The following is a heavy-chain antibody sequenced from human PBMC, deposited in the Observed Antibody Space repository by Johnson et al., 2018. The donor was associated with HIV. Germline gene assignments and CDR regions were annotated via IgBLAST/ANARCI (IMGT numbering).Heavy chain of an antibody. J-gene: IGHJ3*02. CDR2: INWNGGST. CDR1: GFTFSDYG. Sequence: VQLVESGGGVVRPGGSLRLSCAASGFTFSDYGMHWVLQAPGKGLEWVSGINWNGGSTGYADSVTGRFTISRDNAKNSLDMEMNNLRAEDTALYYCARQHYYDSSGQGGGLDIWGQGTMVTVSS. CDR3: ARQHYYDSSGQGGGLDI. D-gene: IGHD3-22*01. V-gene: IGHV3-20*04.